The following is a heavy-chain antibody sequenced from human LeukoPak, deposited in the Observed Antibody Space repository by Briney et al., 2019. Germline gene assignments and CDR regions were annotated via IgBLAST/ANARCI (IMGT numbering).Heavy chain of an antibody. V-gene: IGHV4-39*01. CDR1: GGSISSSSYY. J-gene: IGHJ4*02. CDR3: ARGTALTKNFDY. D-gene: IGHD1-14*01. Sequence: NASETLSLTCTVSGGSISSSSYYRGWIRQPPGKGLEWIGSIYYSGSTYYNPSLKSRVTISVDTSKNQFSLKLSSVTAADTAVYYCARGTALTKNFDYWGQGTLVTVSS. CDR2: IYYSGST.